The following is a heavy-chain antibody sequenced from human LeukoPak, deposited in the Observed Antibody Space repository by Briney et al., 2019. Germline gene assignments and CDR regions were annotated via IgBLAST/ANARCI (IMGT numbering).Heavy chain of an antibody. CDR3: AREDRVAARQYYYMDV. Sequence: SETLSLTCIVSGGSINNYYWSWIRQPPGKGLEWIGEVSFSGSTNYNPSLTSRVTISADTSKNQFSLKLSSVTAADTAVYYCAREDRVAARQYYYMDVWGKGTTVTVSS. V-gene: IGHV4-59*12. D-gene: IGHD6-6*01. CDR2: VSFSGST. J-gene: IGHJ6*03. CDR1: GGSINNYY.